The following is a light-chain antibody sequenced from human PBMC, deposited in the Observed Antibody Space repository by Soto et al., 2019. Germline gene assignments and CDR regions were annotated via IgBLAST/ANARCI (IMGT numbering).Light chain of an antibody. CDR3: QQYGSSPRYT. V-gene: IGKV3-20*01. CDR2: GAS. J-gene: IGKJ2*01. Sequence: EIVLTQSPGTLSLSPGERATLSCRASQSVSSSYLAWYQQKPGQAPRLLIYGASSRATGIPDRFSGSGSGTDFTLTISRLEPEDFAVYYCQQYGSSPRYTFGQGXKL. CDR1: QSVSSSY.